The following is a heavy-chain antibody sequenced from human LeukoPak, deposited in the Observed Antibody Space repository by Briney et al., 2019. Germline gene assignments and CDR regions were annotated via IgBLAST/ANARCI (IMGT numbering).Heavy chain of an antibody. D-gene: IGHD2/OR15-2a*01. CDR3: TKAGPDTYAFDI. Sequence: PGGSLRLSCAGSGFSFNNYAMYWVRQAPGKGLECVSALSSSGFSPYYADSVKGRFSISRDISKNTLYLQMNSLRAEDTAVYYCTKAGPDTYAFDIWGQGTMVTVSS. CDR1: GFSFNNYA. J-gene: IGHJ3*02. V-gene: IGHV3-23*01. CDR2: LSSSGFSP.